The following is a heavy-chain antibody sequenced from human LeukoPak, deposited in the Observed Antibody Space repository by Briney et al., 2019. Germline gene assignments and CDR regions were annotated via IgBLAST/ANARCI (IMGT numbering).Heavy chain of an antibody. CDR2: INPSGGST. D-gene: IGHD2-21*01. V-gene: IGHV1-46*01. CDR3: ARAIQYYLDY. CDR1: GYTFTTYY. Sequence: ASVKVSCKASGYTFTTYYMHWVRQAPGQGLEWMGVINPSGGSTGYAQKFQGRVTMTRDTSTSTVYMELSSLRSEDTAVYFCARAIQYYLDYWGQGTLVTVSS. J-gene: IGHJ4*02.